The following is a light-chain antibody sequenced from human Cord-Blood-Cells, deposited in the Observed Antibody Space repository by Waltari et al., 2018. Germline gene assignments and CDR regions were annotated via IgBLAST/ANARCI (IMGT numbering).Light chain of an antibody. J-gene: IGLJ3*02. CDR3: QTWGTGIRV. CDR2: LNSDGSH. CDR1: SGHSSYA. Sequence: QLVLTQSPSASASLGASVKLTCTLSSGHSSYAIAWHQQQPEKGPRYLMNLNSDGSHSKGGGIPDRFSGSSSGAERYLTISSLQSEDEADYYCQTWGTGIRVFGGGTKLTVL. V-gene: IGLV4-69*01.